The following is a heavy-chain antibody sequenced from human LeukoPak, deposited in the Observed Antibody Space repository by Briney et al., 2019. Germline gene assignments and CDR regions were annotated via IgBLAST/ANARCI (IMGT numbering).Heavy chain of an antibody. V-gene: IGHV4-34*01. D-gene: IGHD2-2*01. CDR3: ARYIVVVPAAIGNWFDP. J-gene: IGHJ5*02. Sequence: SETLSLTCTVSGGSISNYFWSWIRQPPGKGLEWIGEINHSGSTNYNPSLKSRVTISVDTSKNQFSLKLSSVTAADTAVYYCARYIVVVPAAIGNWFDPWGQGTLVTVSS. CDR1: GGSISNYF. CDR2: INHSGST.